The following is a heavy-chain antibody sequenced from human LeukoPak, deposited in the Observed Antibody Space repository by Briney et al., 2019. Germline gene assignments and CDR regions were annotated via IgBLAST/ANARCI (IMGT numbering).Heavy chain of an antibody. Sequence: ASVKVSCKASGYTFTGYYMHWVRQAPGQGLEWMGRINPNSGGTNYAQKFQGRVTMTRDTSISTAYMELSRLRSDDTAVYYCAGGPYGDYPEDYWGQGTLVTVSS. D-gene: IGHD4-17*01. CDR1: GYTFTGYY. V-gene: IGHV1-2*06. CDR3: AGGPYGDYPEDY. J-gene: IGHJ4*02. CDR2: INPNSGGT.